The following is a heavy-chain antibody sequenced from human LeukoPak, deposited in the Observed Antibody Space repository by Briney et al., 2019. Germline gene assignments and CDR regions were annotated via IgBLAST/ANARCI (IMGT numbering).Heavy chain of an antibody. V-gene: IGHV3-21*01. J-gene: IGHJ3*02. Sequence: GGSLRLSCAASGFTFSSYSMNWVRQAPGKGLEWVSSISSSSSYIYYADSVKGRFTISRDNAKNSLYLQMNSLRAEDTAVYYCARDRFLEWLLYVGPSLRPNDDAFDIWGQGTMVTVSS. D-gene: IGHD3-3*01. CDR3: ARDRFLEWLLYVGPSLRPNDDAFDI. CDR2: ISSSSSYI. CDR1: GFTFSSYS.